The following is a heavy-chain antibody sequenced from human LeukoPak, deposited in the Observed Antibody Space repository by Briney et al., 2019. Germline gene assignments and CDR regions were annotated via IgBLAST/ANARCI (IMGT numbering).Heavy chain of an antibody. D-gene: IGHD6-13*01. CDR2: ISWNSGSI. J-gene: IGHJ4*02. CDR1: GFTFDDYA. CDR3: AKGPSITAVTDY. V-gene: IGHV3-9*01. Sequence: PGGSLRLSCAASGFTFDDYAMHWVRQAPGKGLEWVSGISWNSGSIVYAESVKGRFTISRDNAKNALYLQMNSLRTGDTALYYCAKGPSITAVTDYWGQGTLVTVSS.